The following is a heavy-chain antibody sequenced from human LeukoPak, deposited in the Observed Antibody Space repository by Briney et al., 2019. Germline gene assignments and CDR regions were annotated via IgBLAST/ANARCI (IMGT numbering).Heavy chain of an antibody. CDR3: AKAYGTNGYYQLPIDF. Sequence: GGSLRLSCAASGFTFSSNAMTWVRQAPGMGLECVSAITATGETPYYADSVKGRFTISRDNSRNTLYLQLNSLRAEDTALYYCAKAYGTNGYYQLPIDFWGQGTLVTVSS. J-gene: IGHJ4*02. CDR2: ITATGETP. CDR1: GFTFSSNA. V-gene: IGHV3-23*01. D-gene: IGHD3-22*01.